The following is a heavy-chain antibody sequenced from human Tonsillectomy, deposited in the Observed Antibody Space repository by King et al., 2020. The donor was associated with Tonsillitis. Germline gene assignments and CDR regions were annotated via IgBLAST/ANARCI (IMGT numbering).Heavy chain of an antibody. J-gene: IGHJ6*03. D-gene: IGHD2-15*01. V-gene: IGHV3-7*03. Sequence: VQLVESGGGLVQPGGSLRLSCAASGFTFSSYWMSWVRQAPGKGLEWVANIKQDGSEKYYVDSVKGRFTISRDNAKNSLYLQMNSLRAEDTAVYYCARDIVAEGYYYYMDVWGKGTTVTVSS. CDR2: IKQDGSEK. CDR3: ARDIVAEGYYYYMDV. CDR1: GFTFSSYW.